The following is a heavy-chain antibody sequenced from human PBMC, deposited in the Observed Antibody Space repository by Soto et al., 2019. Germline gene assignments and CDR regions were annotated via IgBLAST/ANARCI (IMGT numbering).Heavy chain of an antibody. CDR1: GYTFTSYG. CDR3: VRLVVGDATRINWFDP. Sequence: ASVKVSCKASGYTFTSYGISWVRQAPGQGLEWMGWISAYNGNTNYAQKLQGRVTMTTDTSTSTAYMELRSLRSDDTAVYYCVRLVVGDATRINWFDPWRQRTLVTVSS. V-gene: IGHV1-18*01. D-gene: IGHD2-15*01. CDR2: ISAYNGNT. J-gene: IGHJ5*02.